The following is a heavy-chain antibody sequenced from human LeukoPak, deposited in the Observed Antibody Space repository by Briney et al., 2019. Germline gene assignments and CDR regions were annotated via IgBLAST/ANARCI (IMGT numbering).Heavy chain of an antibody. CDR2: IWYDGSNK. D-gene: IGHD3-10*01. J-gene: IGHJ4*02. CDR3: ASDYGSGSSTPTMYLDY. CDR1: GFTFSSYG. Sequence: GGSLRLSCAASGFTFSSYGMHWVRPAPGKGLEWVAVIWYDGSNKYYADSVKGRFTISRDNSKNTLYLQMNSLRAEDTAVYYCASDYGSGSSTPTMYLDYWGQGTLVTVSS. V-gene: IGHV3-33*01.